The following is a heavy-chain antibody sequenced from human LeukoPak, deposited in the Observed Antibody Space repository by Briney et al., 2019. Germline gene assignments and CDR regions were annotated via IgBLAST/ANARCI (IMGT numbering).Heavy chain of an antibody. CDR2: IDWDDDK. J-gene: IGHJ4*02. D-gene: IGHD5-12*01. CDR1: GFSLSTSGMC. V-gene: IGHV2-70*11. CDR3: ARRGYDPAGTQYYFDY. Sequence: SGPALVEPTQTLTLTCTFSGFSLSTSGMCVNWIRQPPGKALEWLARIDWDDDKYYSASLKTRLTISKDTSKNQVVLIMTNVDPVDTATYYCARRGYDPAGTQYYFDYWGQGTLVTVSS.